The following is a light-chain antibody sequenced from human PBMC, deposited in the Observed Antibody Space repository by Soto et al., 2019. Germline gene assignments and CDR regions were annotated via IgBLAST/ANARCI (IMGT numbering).Light chain of an antibody. CDR1: GSDIGGSDH. CDR3: SSYTSRSTLYV. Sequence: QSVLTQPASVSGSPGQSITISCTGTGSDIGGSDHVSWYQQHPGKAPKLLIYEVSYRPSGVSNHFSGSKSGNTASLTISGLQADDEGYYYCSSYTSRSTLYVFGTGTKVTVL. V-gene: IGLV2-14*01. J-gene: IGLJ1*01. CDR2: EVS.